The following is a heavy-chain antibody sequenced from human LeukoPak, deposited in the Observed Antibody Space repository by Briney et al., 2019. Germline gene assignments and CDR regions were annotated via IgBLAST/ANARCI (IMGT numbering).Heavy chain of an antibody. CDR2: IYYSGST. D-gene: IGHD4-23*01. Sequence: TSETLTLTRTVSGGSISSYYWSWIRQPPGKGLEWIGYIYYSGSTNYNPSLKSRVTISVDTSKNQFSLKLSSVTAADTAVYYCARDYGGNPGIYWGQGTLVTVSS. CDR1: GGSISSYY. CDR3: ARDYGGNPGIY. V-gene: IGHV4-59*12. J-gene: IGHJ4*02.